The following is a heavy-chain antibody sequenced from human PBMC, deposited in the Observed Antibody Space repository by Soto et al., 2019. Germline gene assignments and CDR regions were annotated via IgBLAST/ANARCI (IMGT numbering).Heavy chain of an antibody. CDR3: ARHPSMVRGAPLDV. D-gene: IGHD3-10*01. Sequence: SETLSLTCTVSGGSISSSSYYWGWIRQPPGKGLEWIGSIYYSGSTYYNPSLKSRVTISVDTSKNQFSLKLSSVTAADTAVYYCARHPSMVRGAPLDVWGKGTTVTVSS. CDR2: IYYSGST. CDR1: GGSISSSSYY. V-gene: IGHV4-39*01. J-gene: IGHJ6*03.